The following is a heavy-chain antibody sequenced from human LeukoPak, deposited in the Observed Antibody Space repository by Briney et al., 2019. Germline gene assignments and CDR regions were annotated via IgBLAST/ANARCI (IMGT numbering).Heavy chain of an antibody. Sequence: SQTLSLTCTVSVGSISSGGYCWSWIRQPPGKGLEWIGYIFHAGTTYYNPSLKSRVTISVDRSKNQFSLKLSSVTAADTAMYYCASTIVGASYYFDFWGQGTLVTVSS. J-gene: IGHJ4*02. CDR2: IFHAGTT. CDR3: ASTIVGASYYFDF. D-gene: IGHD1-26*01. V-gene: IGHV4-30-2*01. CDR1: VGSISSGGYC.